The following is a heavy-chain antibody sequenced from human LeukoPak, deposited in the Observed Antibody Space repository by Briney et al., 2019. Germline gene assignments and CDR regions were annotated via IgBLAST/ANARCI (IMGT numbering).Heavy chain of an antibody. V-gene: IGHV3-30*02. CDR2: IRYDGSYE. CDR1: GFTFSDYA. Sequence: GGSLRLSCAASGFTFSDYAMHWVRQAPGKGLEWVASIRYDGSYENYAASVKGRFTISRDNSKNTLYLQMNSLRPEDTAVYYCAWGVSLNIWGQGTLVTVSS. CDR3: AWGVSLNI. D-gene: IGHD2-8*01. J-gene: IGHJ4*02.